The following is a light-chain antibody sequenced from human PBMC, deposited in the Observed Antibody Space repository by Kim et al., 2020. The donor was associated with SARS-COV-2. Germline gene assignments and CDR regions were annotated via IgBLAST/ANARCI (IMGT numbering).Light chain of an antibody. CDR2: RNN. J-gene: IGLJ3*02. V-gene: IGLV1-47*01. Sequence: QSVLTQPPSASGTPGQRVTISCSGSSSNIGSNYVYWYQQVPGTAPKLLIHRNNQRPSGVPDRFSGSKSGTSASLAISGLRSEDEADYYCAAWDDSLSGWVFGGGTKVTVL. CDR1: SSNIGSNY. CDR3: AAWDDSLSGWV.